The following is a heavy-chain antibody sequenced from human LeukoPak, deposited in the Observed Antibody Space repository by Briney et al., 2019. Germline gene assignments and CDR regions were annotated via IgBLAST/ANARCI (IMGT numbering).Heavy chain of an antibody. V-gene: IGHV4-39*01. CDR1: GGSISSSSYY. CDR3: VRRPHPYVNYYYYGMDV. D-gene: IGHD3-16*01. CDR2: IYYSGST. J-gene: IGHJ6*02. Sequence: SETLSLTCTVSGGSISSSSYYWGWIRQPPGKGLEWIGSIYYSGSTYYNPSLKSRVTISVDTSKNQFSLKLSSVTAADTAVYYCVRRPHPYVNYYYYGMDVWGQGTTVTVSS.